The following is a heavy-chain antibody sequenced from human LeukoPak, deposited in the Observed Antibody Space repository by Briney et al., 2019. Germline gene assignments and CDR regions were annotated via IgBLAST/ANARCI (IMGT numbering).Heavy chain of an antibody. V-gene: IGHV3-74*01. CDR1: GFTLSSYL. CDR3: VRDGDDYNFDY. J-gene: IGHJ4*02. CDR2: VKGDGSFT. D-gene: IGHD5-24*01. Sequence: GGSLRLSCAASGFTLSSYLMSWVRQAPGKGLVWVSRVKGDGSFTDYADSVKGRFTISRDNAKNTLYLQMYSLRAEDTAAYYCVRDGDDYNFDYWGQGSLVTVSS.